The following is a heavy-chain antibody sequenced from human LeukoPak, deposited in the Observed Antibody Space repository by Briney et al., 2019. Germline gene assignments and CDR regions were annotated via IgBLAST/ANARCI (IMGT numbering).Heavy chain of an antibody. J-gene: IGHJ4*01. CDR2: MNADNGHR. D-gene: IGHD6-13*01. Sequence: GASVKVSCKGSGDTFRHDTEWVRQAPGQGLEWMGWMNADNGHRGYAQKFQGRVTMTMDPSISTAYLELRSLTSEDTAVYYCARGRSSWFFDYWGQGTPLIVSP. V-gene: IGHV1-8*01. CDR1: GDTFRHD. CDR3: ARGRSSWFFDY.